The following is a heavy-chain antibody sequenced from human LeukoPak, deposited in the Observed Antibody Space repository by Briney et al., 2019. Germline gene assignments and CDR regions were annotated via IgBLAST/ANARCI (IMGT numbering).Heavy chain of an antibody. D-gene: IGHD1-26*01. CDR3: VRDLDYNEFEGSYYFDS. V-gene: IGHV3-20*04. CDR1: GFTFSSYE. J-gene: IGHJ4*01. CDR2: INWNGFSA. Sequence: GGSLRLSCAASGFTFSSYEMNWVRQAPGKGLEWVSSINWNGFSADYADSVKGRFTMSRDNAKRSLFLQMNNLRVEDTAFYYCVRDLDYNEFEGSYYFDSWGHGTLVIVSS.